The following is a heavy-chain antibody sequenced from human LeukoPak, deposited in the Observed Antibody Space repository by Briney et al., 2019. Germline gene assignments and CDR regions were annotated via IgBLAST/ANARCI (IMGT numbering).Heavy chain of an antibody. CDR3: ARNLPAADY. CDR1: GFTFSRNA. CDR2: IKQDGSEK. V-gene: IGHV3-7*01. D-gene: IGHD2-2*01. Sequence: GGSLRLSCAASGFTFSRNAMSWVRQAPGKGLEWVANIKQDGSEKYYVDSVKGRFTISRDNAKNSLYLQMNSLRAEDTAVYYCARNLPAADYWGQGTLVTVSS. J-gene: IGHJ4*02.